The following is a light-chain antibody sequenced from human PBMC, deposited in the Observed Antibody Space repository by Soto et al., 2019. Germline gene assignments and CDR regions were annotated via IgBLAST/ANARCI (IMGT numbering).Light chain of an antibody. CDR2: DAS. Sequence: EVVLTQSPATLSSSPGEGATLSCRASQSVSSYLAWYQQKPGQVPRLLIYDASNRATGIPARFSGSGSGTDFTLPISSLEAEDFAVYYCQQYNNWPLSFGQGTRLEIK. J-gene: IGKJ5*01. CDR1: QSVSSY. CDR3: QQYNNWPLS. V-gene: IGKV3-11*01.